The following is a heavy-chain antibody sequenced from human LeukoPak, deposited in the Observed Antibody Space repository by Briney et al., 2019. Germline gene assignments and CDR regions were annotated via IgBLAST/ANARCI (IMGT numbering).Heavy chain of an antibody. CDR2: ISGSGGST. CDR1: GFTLSSYA. V-gene: IGHV3-23*01. J-gene: IGHJ4*02. D-gene: IGHD6-13*01. Sequence: SGGSLRLSCAASGFTLSSYAMSWVRQAPGKGLEWVSAISGSGGSTYYADSVKGRFTISRDNSKNTLYLQMNSLRAEDTAVYYCAKKAQAAGTGFDYWGQGTLVTVSS. CDR3: AKKAQAAGTGFDY.